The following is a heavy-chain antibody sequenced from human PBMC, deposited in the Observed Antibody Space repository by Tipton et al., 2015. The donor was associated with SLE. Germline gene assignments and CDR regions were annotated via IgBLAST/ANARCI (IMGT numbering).Heavy chain of an antibody. CDR3: ARGPLLDL. J-gene: IGHJ2*01. D-gene: IGHD5/OR15-5a*01. V-gene: IGHV4-34*01. Sequence: TLSLTCAVYGGSFSGYYLSWIRQPPGKGLEWIGEINHSGSTNYNPPLKSRVTISVDTSKNQFSLKLSSVTAADTAVYYCARGPLLDLWGRGTLVTVSS. CDR1: GGSFSGYY. CDR2: INHSGST.